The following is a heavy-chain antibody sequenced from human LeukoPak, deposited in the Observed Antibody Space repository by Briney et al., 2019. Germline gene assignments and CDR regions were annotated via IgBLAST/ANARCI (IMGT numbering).Heavy chain of an antibody. D-gene: IGHD5-18*01. CDR3: ASYTAGYFDY. CDR1: GGSISSYY. V-gene: IGHV4-59*01. CDR2: IYYSGST. J-gene: IGHJ4*02. Sequence: PSETLSLTCTVSGGSISSYYWSWIRQPPGKGLEWIGYIYYSGSTNYNPSLKSRVTTSVDTSKNQFSLKLSSVTAADTAVYYCASYTAGYFDYWGQGTLVTVSS.